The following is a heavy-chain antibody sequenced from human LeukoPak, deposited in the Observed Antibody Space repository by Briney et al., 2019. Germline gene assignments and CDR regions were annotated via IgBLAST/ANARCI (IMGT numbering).Heavy chain of an antibody. CDR1: NGSITSPSYH. CDR3: ARELPDNWFDP. CDR2: FYYSGSTY. Sequence: SETLSLTCTVSNGSITSPSYHWAWIRQPPGKGLEWIGTFYYSGSTYYYNPSLKSRVTISVDTSKNQFSLKLNSVTAADTAVYYCARELPDNWFDPWGQGTLVTVSS. J-gene: IGHJ5*02. V-gene: IGHV4-39*07. D-gene: IGHD1-26*01.